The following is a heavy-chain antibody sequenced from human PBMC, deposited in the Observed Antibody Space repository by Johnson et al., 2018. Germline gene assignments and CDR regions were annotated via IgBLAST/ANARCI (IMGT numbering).Heavy chain of an antibody. V-gene: IGHV3-74*02. J-gene: IGHJ6*02. CDR1: GFHFSSYW. CDR3: ARKVTPRKSLYYARDV. CDR2: INSDESAT. D-gene: IGHD2-21*02. Sequence: VQLVESGGDLVQPGGSLRLSCVASGFHFSSYWMHWVRQVPGKGLVWVSRINSDESATNYADSVKGRFTISRDNAKNTLFLQMNSLRVEDTGVYYCARKVTPRKSLYYARDVWGQGTTVTVSS.